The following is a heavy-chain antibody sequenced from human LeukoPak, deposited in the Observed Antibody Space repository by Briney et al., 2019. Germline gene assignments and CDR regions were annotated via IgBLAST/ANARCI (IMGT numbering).Heavy chain of an antibody. J-gene: IGHJ6*03. CDR2: IKQDVSEK. V-gene: IGHV3-7*03. D-gene: IGHD2-2*01. Sequence: PGGFLRLSCAASGFTFSTYWISWVRQAPGKGLEWVANIKQDVSEKYYVDSVKGRFTISRDNAKNSLYLQMNSLRAEDTAVYYCARVQRKYQLPRLNDYDYMDVWGKGTTVTISS. CDR1: GFTFSTYW. CDR3: ARVQRKYQLPRLNDYDYMDV.